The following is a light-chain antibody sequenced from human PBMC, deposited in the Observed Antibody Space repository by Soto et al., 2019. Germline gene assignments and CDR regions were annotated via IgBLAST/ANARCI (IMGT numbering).Light chain of an antibody. V-gene: IGKV1-39*01. J-gene: IGKJ3*01. CDR2: AAS. CDR3: QQSYSRVFT. CDR1: PAIASF. Sequence: IQLTQSPSSLSASVGDRVTITCRASPAIASFLAWYQQKPGKAPKLLIFAASSLQRGVPARFSGSGSGTDFTLTISSLQPDDFGTYYCQQSYSRVFTFGPGTKVDF.